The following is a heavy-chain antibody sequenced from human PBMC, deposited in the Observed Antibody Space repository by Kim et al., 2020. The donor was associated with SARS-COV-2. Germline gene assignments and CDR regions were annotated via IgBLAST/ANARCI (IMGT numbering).Heavy chain of an antibody. CDR3: ARGRRYYDFWSGYSNWFDP. CDR2: INHSGST. D-gene: IGHD3-3*01. V-gene: IGHV4-34*01. J-gene: IGHJ5*02. CDR1: GGSFSGYY. Sequence: SETLSLTCAVYGGSFSGYYWSWIRQPPGKGLEWIGEINHSGSTNYNPSLKSRVTISVDTSKNQFSLKLSSVTAADTAVYYCARGRRYYDFWSGYSNWFDP.